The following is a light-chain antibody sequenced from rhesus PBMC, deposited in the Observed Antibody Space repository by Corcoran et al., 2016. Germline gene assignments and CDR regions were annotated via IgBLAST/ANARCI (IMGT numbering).Light chain of an antibody. CDR1: QGISSW. CDR3: LQYSSSPWT. J-gene: IGKJ1*01. Sequence: DIQMTQSPSSLSASVGDKVTITCRASQGISSWLAWYQPKPGKAPKLLIYKASSLQSGVPSRFSGSGSGTDVTLTISRLQPEDLATYSGLQYSSSPWTCGQGTKVEIK. CDR2: KAS. V-gene: IGKV1-22*01.